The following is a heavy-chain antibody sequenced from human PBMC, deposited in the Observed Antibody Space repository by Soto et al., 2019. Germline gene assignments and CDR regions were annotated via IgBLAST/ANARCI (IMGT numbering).Heavy chain of an antibody. J-gene: IGHJ6*02. D-gene: IGHD2-21*02. Sequence: QITLKESGPTLVKPTQTLTLTCTFSGFSLNTGGLGVGWIRQPPGKALEWLALIYWDGDKRYSPSLQSRLSITKVTSNNQVVLTMLNMYPVDTATYYCVHSRCGGDCLRSYSSHYYYGMDVWVQVNTVTVSS. CDR2: IYWDGDK. CDR3: VHSRCGGDCLRSYSSHYYYGMDV. V-gene: IGHV2-5*02. CDR1: GFSLNTGGLG.